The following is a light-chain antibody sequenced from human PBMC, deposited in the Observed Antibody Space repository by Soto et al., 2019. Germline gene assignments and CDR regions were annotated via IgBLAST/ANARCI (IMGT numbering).Light chain of an antibody. J-gene: IGLJ1*01. Sequence: SYELTQPPSVSVAPGKTARITCGGNNIGSKSVHWYQQKPGQAPVLVIYYDSDRPSGIPERFSGSNSGNTATLTISRVEAGNEENYYCQVWDSRSDHRVFGTGTKLTVL. CDR1: NIGSKS. V-gene: IGLV3-21*04. CDR2: YDS. CDR3: QVWDSRSDHRV.